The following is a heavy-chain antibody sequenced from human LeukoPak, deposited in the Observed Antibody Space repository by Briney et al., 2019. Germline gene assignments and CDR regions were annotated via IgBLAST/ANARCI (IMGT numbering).Heavy chain of an antibody. V-gene: IGHV3-33*08. CDR3: ARGLRDRYGMDV. Sequence: GGSLRLSCAASGFTFSNHAMSWVRQAPGKGLEWVAIIWSDGSNKYYADSVKGRFTVSRDNAKNTLYLQMHSLRVEDTAMYYCARGLRDRYGMDVWGQGTTVTVSS. J-gene: IGHJ6*02. CDR1: GFTFSNHA. CDR2: IWSDGSNK.